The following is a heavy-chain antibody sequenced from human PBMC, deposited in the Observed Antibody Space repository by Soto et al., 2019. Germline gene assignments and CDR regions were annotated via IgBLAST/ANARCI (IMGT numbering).Heavy chain of an antibody. CDR1: GFTFDDYA. CDR3: AKALGYCSGGSCYFYGMDV. J-gene: IGHJ6*02. D-gene: IGHD2-15*01. CDR2: ISWNSGSI. Sequence: EVQLVESGGGLVQPGRSLRLSCAASGFTFDDYAMHWVRQAPGKGLEWVSGISWNSGSIGYADSVKGRFTISRDNAKNSLYLQMKSLRAEDMALYYCAKALGYCSGGSCYFYGMDVWGQGTTVTVSS. V-gene: IGHV3-9*03.